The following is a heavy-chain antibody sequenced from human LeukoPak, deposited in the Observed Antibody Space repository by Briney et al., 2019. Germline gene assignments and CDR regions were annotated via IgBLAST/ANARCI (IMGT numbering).Heavy chain of an antibody. CDR1: GFTFDDFT. J-gene: IGHJ4*02. CDR3: VKDQRAVSGTLVFDS. CDR2: INWDGTAT. V-gene: IGHV3-43*01. Sequence: PGGSLRLSCAASGFTFDDFTLHWVRQLPGNGLEWVSLINWDGTATSYADSVKGRFNISRDNRQNSLSLEMNSLRNEDTALYYCVKDQRAVSGTLVFDSWGQGTLVTVSS. D-gene: IGHD6-19*01.